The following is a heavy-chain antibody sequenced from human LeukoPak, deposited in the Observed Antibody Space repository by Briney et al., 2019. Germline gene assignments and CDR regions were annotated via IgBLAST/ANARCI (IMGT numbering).Heavy chain of an antibody. CDR2: ISSNGGST. CDR1: GFTFSSYA. Sequence: GGSLRLSCAASGFTFSSYAMHWVRQVPGKGLEYVSAISSNGGSTYYANSVKGRFTISRDNSKNTLYLQMGSLRAEDMAVYYCARFQRAFDIWGQGTMVTVSS. CDR3: ARFQRAFDI. V-gene: IGHV3-64*01. J-gene: IGHJ3*02.